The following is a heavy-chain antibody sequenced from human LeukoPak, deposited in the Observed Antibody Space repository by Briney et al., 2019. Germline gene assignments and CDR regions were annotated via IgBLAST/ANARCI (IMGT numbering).Heavy chain of an antibody. D-gene: IGHD2-2*01. Sequence: GGSLRLSCAASGFTFSSYAMSWVRQAPGKGLEWVSAISGSGGSTYYADSVKGRFTISRDNSQNPLYLQMNSLRAEDTAVYYCAKGSAADIVVVPAYDYWGQGTLVTVSS. J-gene: IGHJ4*02. CDR3: AKGSAADIVVVPAYDY. CDR1: GFTFSSYA. CDR2: ISGSGGST. V-gene: IGHV3-23*01.